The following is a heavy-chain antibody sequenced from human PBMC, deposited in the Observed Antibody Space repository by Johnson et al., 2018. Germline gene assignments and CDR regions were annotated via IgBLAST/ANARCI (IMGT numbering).Heavy chain of an antibody. D-gene: IGHD5-24*01. Sequence: VRLGESGGGSVQPGGSLRLCCEASGFTFSTYAMTWVRQASGKGLEWVSSICGSGGSTYYADSVKGRFTISSDNSKNTLYLQMNSLRAEDTAVYYRARVEMATEYYYYYYMDVWGKGTTVTVSS. CDR3: ARVEMATEYYYYYYMDV. J-gene: IGHJ6*03. CDR1: GFTFSTYA. V-gene: IGHV3-23*04. CDR2: ICGSGGST.